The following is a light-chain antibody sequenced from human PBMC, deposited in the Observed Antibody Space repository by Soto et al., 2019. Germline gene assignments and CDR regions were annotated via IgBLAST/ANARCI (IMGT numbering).Light chain of an antibody. V-gene: IGKV3-11*01. Sequence: EIVLTQSPATLSLSPGERATLSCRASQSVSSYLAWYQQKPGQAPRLLIYDASNRATGIPARFSGSGSGTDFTLTISSLEPEDFAVYYCQQRSNGPLLTFGGGTKVDI. CDR2: DAS. CDR1: QSVSSY. CDR3: QQRSNGPLLT. J-gene: IGKJ4*01.